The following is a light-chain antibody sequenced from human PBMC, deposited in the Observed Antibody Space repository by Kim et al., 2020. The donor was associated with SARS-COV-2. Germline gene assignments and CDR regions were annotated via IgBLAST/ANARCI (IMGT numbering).Light chain of an antibody. Sequence: EIVMTQSPATLSVSPGERATLYCRASQSVSSNLAWYQQKPGQAPRLLIYGASTKATGMPARFSGSGSGTEFTLTISSLQSEDFVVYYCQKYNNWPYTFGQGTKLEI. V-gene: IGKV3-15*01. CDR1: QSVSSN. J-gene: IGKJ2*01. CDR2: GAS. CDR3: QKYNNWPYT.